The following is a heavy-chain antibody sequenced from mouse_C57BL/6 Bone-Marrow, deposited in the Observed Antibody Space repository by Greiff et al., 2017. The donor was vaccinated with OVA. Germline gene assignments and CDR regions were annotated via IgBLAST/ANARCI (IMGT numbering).Heavy chain of an antibody. Sequence: EVQGVASGGGLVKPGGSLKLSCAASGFTFRDYGMHWVRQAPEKGLEWVAYISSGSSTIYYAATVKGRFTIARDNAKNTLFLQMTRLRSEDTAMYYGARRNNKDYFDYWGQGTTLTVSS. J-gene: IGHJ2*01. CDR1: GFTFRDYG. CDR3: ARRNNKDYFDY. CDR2: ISSGSSTI. V-gene: IGHV5-17*01. D-gene: IGHD6-1*01.